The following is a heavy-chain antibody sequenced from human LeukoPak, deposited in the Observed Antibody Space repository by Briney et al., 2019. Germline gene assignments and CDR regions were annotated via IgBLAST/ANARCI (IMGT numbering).Heavy chain of an antibody. CDR3: ARDRPYCSSTSCYLVDTAMEDY. V-gene: IGHV3-33*08. D-gene: IGHD2-2*01. CDR2: IWYDGSNK. J-gene: IGHJ4*02. CDR1: GFTFSSYA. Sequence: QPGRSLRLSCAASGFTFSSYAMHWVRQAPGKGLEWVAVIWYDGSNKYYADSVKGRFTISRDNSKNTLYLQMNNLRAEDTAVYYCARDRPYCSSTSCYLVDTAMEDYWGQGTLVTVSS.